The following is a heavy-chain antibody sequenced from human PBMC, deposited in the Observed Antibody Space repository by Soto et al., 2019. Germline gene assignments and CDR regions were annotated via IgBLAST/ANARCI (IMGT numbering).Heavy chain of an antibody. CDR2: MNPNSGNT. CDR3: ARGRITIFGVVITPSDYYYGMDV. CDR1: GYTFTSYD. Sequence: QVQLVQSGAEVKKPGASVKVSCKASGYTFTSYDINWVRQATGQGLERMGWMNPNSGNTGYAQKFQGRVTMTRNTSISTAYMELSSLRSEDTAVYYCARGRITIFGVVITPSDYYYGMDVWGQGTTVTVSS. J-gene: IGHJ6*02. D-gene: IGHD3-3*01. V-gene: IGHV1-8*01.